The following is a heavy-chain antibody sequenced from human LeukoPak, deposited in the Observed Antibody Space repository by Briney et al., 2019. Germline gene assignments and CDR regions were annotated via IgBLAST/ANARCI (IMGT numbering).Heavy chain of an antibody. CDR1: GGSISSYY. V-gene: IGHV4-59*01. Sequence: SETLSLTCTVSGGSISSYYWSWIRQPPGKGLEWIGYIYYSGSTNYNPSLESRVTISVDTSKNQFSLKLSSVTAADTAVYYCAREGDTAMEEAFDIWGQGTMVTVSS. J-gene: IGHJ3*02. CDR2: IYYSGST. D-gene: IGHD5-18*01. CDR3: AREGDTAMEEAFDI.